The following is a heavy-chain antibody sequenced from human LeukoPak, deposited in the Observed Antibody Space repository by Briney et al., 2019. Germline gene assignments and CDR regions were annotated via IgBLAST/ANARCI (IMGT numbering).Heavy chain of an antibody. Sequence: GASVKVSCKASAYTFTGYYLHWVRQAPGQGPEWMGWIDPNNGDTEYAQKFQGRVTMTRVRSISTAYMELSRQTSDDTAVYYCARRSRNGLDAFDIWGQGTMVTVSS. V-gene: IGHV1-2*02. D-gene: IGHD2-8*01. CDR3: ARRSRNGLDAFDI. CDR2: IDPNNGDT. J-gene: IGHJ3*02. CDR1: AYTFTGYY.